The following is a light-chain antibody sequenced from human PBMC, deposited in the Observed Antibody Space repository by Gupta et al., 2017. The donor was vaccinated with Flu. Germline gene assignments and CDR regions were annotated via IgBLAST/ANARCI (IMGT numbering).Light chain of an antibody. Sequence: PSSLSASVGDRVTITCRASQDIRNYLGWYQQKPGQAPKFLIYAASSCHSGVPSRFSGSGSGTEFTLTISSLQPEDSATYYCRQDINFPCTFGQGTKVEIK. J-gene: IGKJ4*01. V-gene: IGKV1-6*01. CDR2: AAS. CDR1: QDIRNY. CDR3: RQDINFPCT.